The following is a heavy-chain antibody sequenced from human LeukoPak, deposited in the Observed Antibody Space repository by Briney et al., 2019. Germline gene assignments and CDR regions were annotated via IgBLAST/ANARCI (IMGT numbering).Heavy chain of an antibody. CDR2: INHSGST. J-gene: IGHJ5*02. CDR3: AREYLNWFDP. V-gene: IGHV4-34*01. D-gene: IGHD2-2*01. CDR1: GGSFSGYY. Sequence: SETLSLTCAVYGGSFSGYYWSWIRQPPGKGLEWIGEINHSGSTNYNPSLKGRVTISVDTSKNQFSLKLSSVTAADTAVYYCAREYLNWFDPWGQGTLVTVSS.